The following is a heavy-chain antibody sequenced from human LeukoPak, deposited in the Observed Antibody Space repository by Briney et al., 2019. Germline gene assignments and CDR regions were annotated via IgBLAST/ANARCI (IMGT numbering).Heavy chain of an antibody. J-gene: IGHJ4*02. D-gene: IGHD2-15*01. Sequence: HXGGSLRLSCAASGFTFSSYGMHWVRQAPGKGLEWVAVIWYDGSNKYYADSVKGRFTISRDNSKNTLYLQMNSLRAEDTAVYYCARDILRYCSGGSCYSGYWGQGTLVTVSS. CDR2: IWYDGSNK. CDR1: GFTFSSYG. V-gene: IGHV3-33*01. CDR3: ARDILRYCSGGSCYSGY.